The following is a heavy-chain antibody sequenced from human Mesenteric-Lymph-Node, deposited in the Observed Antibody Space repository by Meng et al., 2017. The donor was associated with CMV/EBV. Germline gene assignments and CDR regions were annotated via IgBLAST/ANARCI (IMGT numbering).Heavy chain of an antibody. CDR1: GFTFSTYT. D-gene: IGHD3-9*01. J-gene: IGHJ4*02. Sequence: GESLKISCAASGFTFSTYTMNWVRQAPGKGLEWVSSISGLSTYIYYADSVKGRFTISRDNAKNSLYLQMNSLRAEDTAIYYCARIHPITILGPPPDNWGQGTLVTVSS. CDR2: ISGLSTYI. V-gene: IGHV3-21*01. CDR3: ARIHPITILGPPPDN.